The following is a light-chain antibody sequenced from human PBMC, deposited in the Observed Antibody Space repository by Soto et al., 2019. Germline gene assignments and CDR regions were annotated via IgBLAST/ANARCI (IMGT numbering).Light chain of an antibody. CDR2: DAS. CDR1: QSISSW. Sequence: DIQMTQSPSTLSGSVGDRVTITCRASQSISSWLAWYQQKPGKAPKLLIYDASSLESGVPSRFSGSGSGTEFTLTISSLQPDDFATYYCQQYNSYSLTFGGGTKVEIK. CDR3: QQYNSYSLT. V-gene: IGKV1-5*01. J-gene: IGKJ4*01.